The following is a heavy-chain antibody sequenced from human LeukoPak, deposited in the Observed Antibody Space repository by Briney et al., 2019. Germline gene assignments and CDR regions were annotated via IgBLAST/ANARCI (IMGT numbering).Heavy chain of an antibody. CDR2: INPNSGGT. D-gene: IGHD3-22*01. CDR3: AQNKYDSSGYYFPDP. CDR1: GYTFTGHY. V-gene: IGHV1-2*02. Sequence: ASVKVSCKASGYTFTGHYMHWVRQAPGQGLEWMGWINPNSGGTNYAQKLQGRVTMTTDTSTSTAYMELRSLRSDDTAVYYCAQNKYDSSGYYFPDPWGQGTLVTVSS. J-gene: IGHJ5*02.